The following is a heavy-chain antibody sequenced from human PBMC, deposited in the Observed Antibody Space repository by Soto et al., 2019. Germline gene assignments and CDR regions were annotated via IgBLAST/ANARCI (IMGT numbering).Heavy chain of an antibody. V-gene: IGHV4-39*02. CDR3: GVEQRSNYYYMDV. Sequence: QLQLQESGPGLVKPSETLSLTCTVSGGSISSSSYYWGWIRQPPGKGLEWIGSIYYSGSTYYNPSPKSRRTTSVVTSTNHHSPMMRSVAAAAAAADYYGVEQRSNYYYMDVWGKGTTVTVSS. CDR2: IYYSGST. CDR1: GGSISSSSYY. J-gene: IGHJ6*03. D-gene: IGHD1-1*01.